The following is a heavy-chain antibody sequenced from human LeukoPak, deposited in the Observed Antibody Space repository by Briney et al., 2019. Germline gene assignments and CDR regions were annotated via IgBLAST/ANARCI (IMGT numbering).Heavy chain of an antibody. J-gene: IGHJ4*02. CDR3: ARQGYGRSSILDH. CDR1: GDSVSTNLYY. CDR2: LFHSGTT. V-gene: IGHV4-39*01. Sequence: SETLSLTCTVSGDSVSTNLYYWGWIRQPPGKGLEWIGNLFHSGTTYYNPSLKSRVSISVDTSKNQFSLKLNSVTAADTAVYYCARQGYGRSSILDHWGQGTLVTVSS. D-gene: IGHD6-6*01.